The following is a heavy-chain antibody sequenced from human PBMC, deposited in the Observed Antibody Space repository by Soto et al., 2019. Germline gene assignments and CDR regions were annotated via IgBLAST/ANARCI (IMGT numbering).Heavy chain of an antibody. CDR2: INSDGSST. Sequence: PGGSLRLSCAASGFTFSSYCMHWVRQAPGKGLVWVSRINSDGSSTSYADSVKGRFTISRDNAKNTLYLQMNSLRAEDTAVYYCARVSRSYSNYDGVFGPCGQGTLVTVSS. V-gene: IGHV3-74*01. CDR3: ARVSRSYSNYDGVFGP. J-gene: IGHJ5*02. D-gene: IGHD4-4*01. CDR1: GFTFSSYC.